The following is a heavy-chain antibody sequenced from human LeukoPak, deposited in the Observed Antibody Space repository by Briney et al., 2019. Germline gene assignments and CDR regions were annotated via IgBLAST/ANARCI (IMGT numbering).Heavy chain of an antibody. CDR2: IIPILGIT. Sequence: ASVKVSCKASGGTFSNYAISWVRQAPGQGLEWMGRIIPILGITNYAQKFQGRVTITADKSASTAYMELSSLRSEDTAVYYCVTGSGYSSSWYAYFDYWGQGTLVTVSS. CDR1: GGTFSNYA. CDR3: VTGSGYSSSWYAYFDY. V-gene: IGHV1-69*04. J-gene: IGHJ4*02. D-gene: IGHD6-13*01.